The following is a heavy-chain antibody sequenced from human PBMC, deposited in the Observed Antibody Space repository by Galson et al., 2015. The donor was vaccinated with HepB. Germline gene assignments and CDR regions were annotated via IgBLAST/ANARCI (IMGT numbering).Heavy chain of an antibody. V-gene: IGHV1-2*02. CDR1: GYTFTDYY. CDR3: ARVYRWLQQNDALDI. J-gene: IGHJ3*02. CDR2: ISPNSGGT. D-gene: IGHD5-24*01. Sequence: SVKVSCKASGYTFTDYYLHWVRQAPGQGLEWMGWISPNSGGTNYAQTFQGRVTMTRDTSISTAYMELSRLRSDDTAVYYCARVYRWLQQNDALDIWGQGTMVTVSS.